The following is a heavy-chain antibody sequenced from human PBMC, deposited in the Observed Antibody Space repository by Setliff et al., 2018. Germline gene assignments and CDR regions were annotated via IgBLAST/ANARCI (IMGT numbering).Heavy chain of an antibody. D-gene: IGHD3-22*01. V-gene: IGHV3-23*01. J-gene: IGHJ4*02. CDR2: ISGSGDST. CDR3: AGGYPSNFDY. Sequence: ETLSLTCTVSGGSISSHYWSWVRQAPGKGLEWVSAISGSGDSTYYADSVKGRFTISRDNSKNTLYLQLNSLRAEDTAIYYCAGGYPSNFDYWGQGTLVTVSS. CDR1: GGSISSHY.